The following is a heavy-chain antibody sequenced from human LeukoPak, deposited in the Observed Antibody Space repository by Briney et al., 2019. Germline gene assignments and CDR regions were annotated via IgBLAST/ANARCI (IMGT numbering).Heavy chain of an antibody. D-gene: IGHD3-9*01. V-gene: IGHV3-48*03. J-gene: IGHJ6*03. CDR2: ISSSGSTI. CDR1: GFTFSSYE. CDR3: AREVLRYFDWLFSPMDV. Sequence: GGSLRLSCAASGFTFSSYEMNWVRQAPGKGLEWVSYISSSGSTIYYADSVKGRFTISRDNAKNSLYLQMNSLRAEDTAVYYCAREVLRYFDWLFSPMDVWGKGTTVTVSS.